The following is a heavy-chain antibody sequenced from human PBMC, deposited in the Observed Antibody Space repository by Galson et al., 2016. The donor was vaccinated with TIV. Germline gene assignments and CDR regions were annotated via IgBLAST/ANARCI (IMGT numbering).Heavy chain of an antibody. D-gene: IGHD2-8*02. CDR3: ARDFRTGKYCDY. CDR1: GFNFGFYG. J-gene: IGHJ4*02. CDR2: IGHDGNWK. V-gene: IGHV3-33*01. Sequence: SLRLSCAASGFNFGFYGMHWVRQAPGKGLEWVAIIGHDGNWKGYADSVKGRFTVSRDNSKNMLFLEMSSPRVEGTAVYYCARDFRTGKYCDYWGQGTLVTVSA.